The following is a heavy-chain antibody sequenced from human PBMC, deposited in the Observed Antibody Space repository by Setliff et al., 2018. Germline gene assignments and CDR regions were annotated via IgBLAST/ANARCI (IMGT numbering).Heavy chain of an antibody. D-gene: IGHD3-16*01. CDR3: ARVRPPLRGLNWFDS. CDR2: INHSGST. Sequence: PSETLSLTCAVYGGSFSGYYWSWIRQPPGKGLEWIGEINHSGSTNYNPSLKSRVTISVDTSKNQFSLKLSSVTAADTAVYYCARVRPPLRGLNWFDSWGQGTLVTVSS. CDR1: GGSFSGYY. J-gene: IGHJ5*01. V-gene: IGHV4-34*01.